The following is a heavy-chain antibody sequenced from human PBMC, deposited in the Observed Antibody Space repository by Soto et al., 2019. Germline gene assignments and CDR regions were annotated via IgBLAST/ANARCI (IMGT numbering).Heavy chain of an antibody. CDR1: GFTVSSNY. Sequence: QPGGSLRLSCAASGFTVSSNYMSWVRQAPGKGLEWVSVIYSGGSTYYADSVKGRFTISRDNSKNTLYLQMNSLRAEDTAVYYCARDLGSSGWAGVDYWGQGTLVTVSS. CDR3: ARDLGSSGWAGVDY. J-gene: IGHJ4*02. D-gene: IGHD6-19*01. CDR2: IYSGGST. V-gene: IGHV3-53*01.